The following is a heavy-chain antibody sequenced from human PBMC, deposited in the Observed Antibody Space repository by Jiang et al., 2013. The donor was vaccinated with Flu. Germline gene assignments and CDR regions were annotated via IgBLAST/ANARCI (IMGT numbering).Heavy chain of an antibody. J-gene: IGHJ4*02. Sequence: GSGLVKPSGTLSLTCAVSGASINSGNYWSWVRQTPAKGLEWIGEIYHSGTTNYNPSLKSRVTISIDKSKNQFSLTVTSVTAADTAIYYCARSPGYVTTKFGFWGQGTLVTVSS. D-gene: IGHD5-12*01. CDR3: ARSPGYVTTKFGF. CDR1: GASINSGNY. V-gene: IGHV4-4*02. CDR2: IYHSGTT.